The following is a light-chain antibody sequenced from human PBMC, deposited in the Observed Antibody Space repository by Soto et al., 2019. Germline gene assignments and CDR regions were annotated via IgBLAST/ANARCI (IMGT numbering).Light chain of an antibody. Sequence: QSALTQPRSVSGSPGQSVTISCTGTSSDVGGYNYVSWYQQHPGKAPKLMIYDVSKRPSGVPDRFSGSKSGNTASLTMSGLQAEDEADYYCCSYAGSYTDVFGTGTKLTVL. CDR3: CSYAGSYTDV. CDR2: DVS. J-gene: IGLJ1*01. V-gene: IGLV2-11*01. CDR1: SSDVGGYNY.